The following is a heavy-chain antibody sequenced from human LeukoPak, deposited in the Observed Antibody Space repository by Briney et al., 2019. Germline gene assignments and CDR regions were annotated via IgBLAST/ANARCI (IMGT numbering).Heavy chain of an antibody. CDR1: EFTFSSYA. CDR2: ISDDGSQK. V-gene: IGHV3-30*18. Sequence: GGSLRLSCAASEFTFSSYAMDWVRRAPGKGLEWVAVISDDGSQKYYADSAKGRFTISRDNSKNTLYLEMNSLRAEDTAVYYCAKGGTGWYGNWFDPWGQGTLVTVSS. J-gene: IGHJ5*02. D-gene: IGHD6-19*01. CDR3: AKGGTGWYGNWFDP.